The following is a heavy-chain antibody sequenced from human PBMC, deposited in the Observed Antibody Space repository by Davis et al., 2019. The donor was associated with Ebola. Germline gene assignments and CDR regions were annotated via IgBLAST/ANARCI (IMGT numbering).Heavy chain of an antibody. D-gene: IGHD2-15*01. V-gene: IGHV5-51*01. Sequence: GESLKISCKGSGYMFTRYWIGWVRQMPGKGLEWMGIIYPGDSDTRYSPSFQGQVTISADKSISTSYLQWSSLKASDTAMYYCARRDTVTADYWGQGTLVTVSS. J-gene: IGHJ4*02. CDR2: IYPGDSDT. CDR1: GYMFTRYW. CDR3: ARRDTVTADY.